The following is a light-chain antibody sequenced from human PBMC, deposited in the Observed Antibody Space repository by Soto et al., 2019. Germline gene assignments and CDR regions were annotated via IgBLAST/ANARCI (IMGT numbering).Light chain of an antibody. CDR3: KHFGSSTWT. CDR2: GSS. J-gene: IGKJ1*01. Sequence: EIVLTQSPGTLSLSPGERATLSCRASQSVSGSYLAWYQQKRGQAPRVLIYGSSSMSTGIPDSFSGSGSGIDFTVTISRLEREDFAVYYCKHFGSSTWTFGQGTKLEIK. V-gene: IGKV3-20*01. CDR1: QSVSGSY.